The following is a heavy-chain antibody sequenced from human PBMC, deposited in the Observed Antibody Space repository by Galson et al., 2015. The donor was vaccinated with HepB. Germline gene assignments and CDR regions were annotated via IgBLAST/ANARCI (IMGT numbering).Heavy chain of an antibody. D-gene: IGHD2-2*01. CDR3: ARGFVVKPAVYFFHY. CDR2: IIPIFSTE. CDR1: GGTFSTYA. Sequence: SVKVSCKASGGTFSTYAISWVRQAPGQGLEWMGGIIPIFSTENYAQKFQGRVTITADESTNTAYMELSSLTSDDTAIYYCARGFVVKPAVYFFHYWGQGTLVAVSS. V-gene: IGHV1-69*13. J-gene: IGHJ4*02.